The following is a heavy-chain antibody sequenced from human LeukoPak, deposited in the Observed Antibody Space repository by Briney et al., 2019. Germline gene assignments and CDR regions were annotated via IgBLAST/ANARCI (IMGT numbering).Heavy chain of an antibody. CDR2: IYHSGST. CDR3: ATRAVAGEYYFDY. CDR1: GYSISSGYY. V-gene: IGHV4-38-2*01. Sequence: PSETLSLTCAVSGYSISSGYYWGWIRQPPGKGLEWIGSIYHSGSTYYNLSLKSRVTISVDTSKNQFSLKLSSVTAADTAVYYCATRAVAGEYYFDYWGQGTLVTVSS. D-gene: IGHD6-19*01. J-gene: IGHJ4*02.